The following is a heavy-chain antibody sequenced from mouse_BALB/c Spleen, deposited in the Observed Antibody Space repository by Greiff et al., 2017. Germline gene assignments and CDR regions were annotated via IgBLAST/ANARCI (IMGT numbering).Heavy chain of an antibody. CDR2: ISDGGSYT. CDR3: ARDYDGGMDY. CDR1: GFTFSDYY. V-gene: IGHV5-4*02. J-gene: IGHJ4*01. D-gene: IGHD2-12*01. Sequence: EVKLVESGGGLVKPGGSLKLSCAASGFTFSDYYMYRVRQTPEKRLEWVATISDGGSYTYYPDSVKGRFTISRDNAKNNLYLQMSSLKSEDTAMYYCARDYDGGMDYWGQGTSVTVSS.